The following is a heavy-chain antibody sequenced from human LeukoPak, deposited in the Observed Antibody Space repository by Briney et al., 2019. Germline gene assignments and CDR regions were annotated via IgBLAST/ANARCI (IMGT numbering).Heavy chain of an antibody. Sequence: SVKVSRMGSGGTFSSYAISWVRQAPGQGLEWMGRIITIFGIENYVRKFQGRVTITADKSTSTAYMALSSLRSEDTAVYYCARVPPPMVRGVTPYYYYGMDVWGQGTTVTVSS. V-gene: IGHV1-69*04. D-gene: IGHD3-10*01. CDR2: IITIFGIE. CDR3: ARVPPPMVRGVTPYYYYGMDV. CDR1: GGTFSSYA. J-gene: IGHJ6*02.